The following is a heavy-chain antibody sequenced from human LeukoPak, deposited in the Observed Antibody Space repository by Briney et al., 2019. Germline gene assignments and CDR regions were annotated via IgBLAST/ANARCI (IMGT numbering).Heavy chain of an antibody. CDR1: GFTFSSYA. D-gene: IGHD5-12*01. Sequence: PGGSLRLSCAASGFTFSSYAMSWVRQAPGKGLEWVAVISYDGSNKYYADSVKGRFTISRDNSKNTLYLQMNSLRAEDTAVYYCARDSGGYDYGYYFDYWGQGTLVTVSS. CDR3: ARDSGGYDYGYYFDY. J-gene: IGHJ4*02. CDR2: ISYDGSNK. V-gene: IGHV3-30*04.